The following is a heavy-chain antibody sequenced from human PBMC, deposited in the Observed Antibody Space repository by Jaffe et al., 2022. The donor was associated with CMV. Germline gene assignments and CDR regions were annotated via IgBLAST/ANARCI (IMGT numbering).Heavy chain of an antibody. CDR2: ISSSSSYI. J-gene: IGHJ5*02. D-gene: IGHD2-15*01. CDR3: ARDAASPGRLRVWFDP. CDR1: GFTFSSYS. V-gene: IGHV3-21*01. Sequence: EVQLVESGGGLVKPGGSLRLSCAASGFTFSSYSMNWVRQAPGKGLEWVSSISSSSSYIYYADSVKGRFTISRDNAKNSLYLQMNSLRAEDTAVYYCARDAASPGRLRVWFDPWGQGTLVTVSS.